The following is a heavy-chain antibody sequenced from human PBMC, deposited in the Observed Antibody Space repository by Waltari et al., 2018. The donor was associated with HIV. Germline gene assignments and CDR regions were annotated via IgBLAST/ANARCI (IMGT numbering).Heavy chain of an antibody. D-gene: IGHD4-17*01. CDR1: GYTFTNYG. V-gene: IGHV1-18*04. CDR2: LGPYNDNT. CDR3: ARGRYGVGFYMDV. J-gene: IGHJ6*03. Sequence: QVQLVQSGPEVKKLGASVKVSCKASGYTFTNYGITWVRQAPGRGFGWMGWLGPYNDNTNYAQNLQGRVTMTTDISTNTAYMELRSLRSDDTAVYYCARGRYGVGFYMDVWGKGTTVTVSS.